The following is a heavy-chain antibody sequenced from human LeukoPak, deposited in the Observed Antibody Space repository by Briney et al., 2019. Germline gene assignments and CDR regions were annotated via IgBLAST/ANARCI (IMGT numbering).Heavy chain of an antibody. CDR2: IYDSGST. V-gene: IGHV4-39*01. CDR3: ARLDYYDSGGLIDY. CDR1: GGSITSRNYY. Sequence: PSETLSLTCTVSGGSITSRNYYWGWIRQPPGKGLEWIGTIYDSGSTYYNPSLKSRVTISVDTSKNQFPLKLNSVTAADTAVYYCARLDYYDSGGLIDYWGQGTLVIVSS. D-gene: IGHD3-22*01. J-gene: IGHJ4*02.